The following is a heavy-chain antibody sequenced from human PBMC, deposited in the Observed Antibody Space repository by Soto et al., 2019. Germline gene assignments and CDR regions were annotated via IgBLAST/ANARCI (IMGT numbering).Heavy chain of an antibody. J-gene: IGHJ4*02. Sequence: SETLSLTCSVSGGSVTNYYWSWIRQPPGKGLEWIGYIYYTGSTNYNPSLKSRVTISVDTSKNHFSLNLSSVTAADTAVYYCARSTREYSGYASNINNWCQGTQVT. CDR1: GGSVTNYY. V-gene: IGHV4-59*02. CDR3: ARSTREYSGYASNINN. D-gene: IGHD5-12*01. CDR2: IYYTGST.